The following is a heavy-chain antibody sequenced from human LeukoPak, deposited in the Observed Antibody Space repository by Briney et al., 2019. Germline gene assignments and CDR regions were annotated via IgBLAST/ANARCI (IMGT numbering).Heavy chain of an antibody. CDR2: ISSSGSTI. CDR3: AKARTGYSSGWPFDY. CDR1: GFTFSDYY. Sequence: GGSLRLSCAASGFTFSDYYMSWIRQAPGKGLEWVSYISSSGSTIYYADSVKGRFTISRDNAKNTLYLQMNSLRAEDTAVYYCAKARTGYSSGWPFDYWGQGTLVTVSS. J-gene: IGHJ4*02. V-gene: IGHV3-11*01. D-gene: IGHD6-19*01.